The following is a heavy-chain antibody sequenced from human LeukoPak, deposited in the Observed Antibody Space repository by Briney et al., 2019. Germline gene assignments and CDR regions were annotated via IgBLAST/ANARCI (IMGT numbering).Heavy chain of an antibody. J-gene: IGHJ4*02. CDR1: GYTFTSFG. D-gene: IGHD6-19*01. CDR2: ISAYNGNT. V-gene: IGHV1-18*01. Sequence: ASVKVSCKASGYTFTSFGISWVRQAPGQGLEWMGWISAYNGNTNYAQKLQGRVTMTTDTSTSTAYMELRSLTSDDTAVYYCARSGSSGWYVGSFDYCGQGTLVTVSS. CDR3: ARSGSSGWYVGSFDY.